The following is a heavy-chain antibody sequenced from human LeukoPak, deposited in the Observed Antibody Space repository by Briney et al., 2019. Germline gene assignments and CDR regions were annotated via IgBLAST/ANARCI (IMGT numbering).Heavy chain of an antibody. D-gene: IGHD1-14*01. CDR1: GFTFTNYW. J-gene: IGHJ4*02. CDR2: IYPDASDT. V-gene: IGHV5-51*01. CDR3: ARHDLRPDHDFFDY. Sequence: RHGESLKISCSASGFTFTNYWIGWVRQMPARGLQWMGTIYPDASDTKYSPSLQGQVTMSVDKSTSTAFLQWSSLKASDTATYYCARHDLRPDHDFFDYWGQVTVVTVSS.